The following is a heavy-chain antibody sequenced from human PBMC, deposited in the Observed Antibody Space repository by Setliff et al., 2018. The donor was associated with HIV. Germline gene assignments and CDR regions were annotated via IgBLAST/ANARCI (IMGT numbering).Heavy chain of an antibody. CDR2: IYVGGSV. D-gene: IGHD3-3*01. J-gene: IGHJ5*02. CDR1: GGSMNSDSYS. V-gene: IGHV4-61*09. CDR3: ARAKTIGVSAVFFDP. Sequence: TLSLTCTVSGGSMNSDSYSWTWLRQPVGKGPELIGHIYVGGSVIYNPSLASRVTISMVPSKNQFSLDLSSVTAADTAKYYCARAKTIGVSAVFFDPWGQGRPVTVSS.